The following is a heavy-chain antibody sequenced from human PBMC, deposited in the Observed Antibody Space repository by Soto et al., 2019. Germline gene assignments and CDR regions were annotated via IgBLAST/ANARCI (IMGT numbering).Heavy chain of an antibody. J-gene: IGHJ6*03. V-gene: IGHV4-59*01. Sequence: QVQLQESGPGLVKPSETLSLTCTVSGGSISSYYWSWIRQPPGKGLEWIGYIYYSGSTNYNPSLKSRVTISVDTSKNQFSLKLNSVTAADTAVYYCARIELEVHHYYYYYYMDVWGKGTTVTVSS. CDR1: GGSISSYY. CDR2: IYYSGST. CDR3: ARIELEVHHYYYYYYMDV. D-gene: IGHD1-7*01.